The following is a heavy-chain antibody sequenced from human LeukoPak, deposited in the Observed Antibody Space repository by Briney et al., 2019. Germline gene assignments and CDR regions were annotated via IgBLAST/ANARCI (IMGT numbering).Heavy chain of an antibody. D-gene: IGHD5-12*01. CDR3: ARVMATFYYYYMDV. J-gene: IGHJ6*03. Sequence: SETLSLTCTVSGGSISSGDYYWSWIRQPPGKGLEWIGYIYYSGSTYYNPSLKSRVTIPVDTSKNQFSLKLSSVTAADTAVYYCARVMATFYYYYMDVWGKGTTVTVSS. V-gene: IGHV4-30-4*08. CDR2: IYYSGST. CDR1: GGSISSGDYY.